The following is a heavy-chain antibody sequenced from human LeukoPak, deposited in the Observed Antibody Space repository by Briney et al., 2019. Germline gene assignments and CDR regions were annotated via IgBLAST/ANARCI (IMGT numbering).Heavy chain of an antibody. CDR1: GYTFTGYY. Sequence: ASVKVSCKASGYTFTGYYMHWVRQAPGQGLEWMGWINPNSGGTNYAQKFQGGVTMARDTSISTAYMELSRLRSDDTAVYYCARDKAIEQNFDYWGQGTLVTVSS. V-gene: IGHV1-2*02. CDR2: INPNSGGT. CDR3: ARDKAIEQNFDY. D-gene: IGHD3-22*01. J-gene: IGHJ4*02.